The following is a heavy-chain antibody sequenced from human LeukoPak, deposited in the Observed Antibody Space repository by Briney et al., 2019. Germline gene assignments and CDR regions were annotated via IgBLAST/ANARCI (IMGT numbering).Heavy chain of an antibody. CDR1: GFTFSSYS. Sequence: GGSLRLSCAASGFTFSSYSMNWVRQAPGKGLERVSYISSSSSTIYYADSVKGRFTISRDNAKNSLYLQMNSLRAEDTAVYYCARALLWFGENWFDPWGQGTLVTVSS. D-gene: IGHD3-10*01. CDR3: ARALLWFGENWFDP. CDR2: ISSSSSTI. V-gene: IGHV3-48*04. J-gene: IGHJ5*02.